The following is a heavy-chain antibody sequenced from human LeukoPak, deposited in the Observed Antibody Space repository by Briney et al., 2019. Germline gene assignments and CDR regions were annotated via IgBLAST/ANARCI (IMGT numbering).Heavy chain of an antibody. J-gene: IGHJ6*03. CDR2: IIPIFGTA. Sequence: SVKVSCKASGGTFSSYAISWVRQAPGQGLEWMGGIIPIFGTANYAQKFQGRVTITTDVSTSTAYMELSSLRSEDTAVYYCASPSLGSSSFYYYMDVWGKGTTVTVSS. CDR1: GGTFSSYA. V-gene: IGHV1-69*05. D-gene: IGHD3-16*01. CDR3: ASPSLGSSSFYYYMDV.